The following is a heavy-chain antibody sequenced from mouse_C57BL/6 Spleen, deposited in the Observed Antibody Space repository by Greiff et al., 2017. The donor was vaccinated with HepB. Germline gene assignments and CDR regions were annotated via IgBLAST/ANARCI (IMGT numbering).Heavy chain of an antibody. V-gene: IGHV1-64*01. CDR1: GYTFTSYW. J-gene: IGHJ1*03. Sequence: QVHVKQPGAELVKPGASVKLSCKASGYTFTSYWMHWVKQRPGQGLEWIGMIHPNSGSTNYNEKFKSKATLTVDKSSSTAYMQLSSLTSEDSAVYYCARLIDVVATGYFDVWGTGTTVTVSS. CDR2: IHPNSGST. D-gene: IGHD1-1*01. CDR3: ARLIDVVATGYFDV.